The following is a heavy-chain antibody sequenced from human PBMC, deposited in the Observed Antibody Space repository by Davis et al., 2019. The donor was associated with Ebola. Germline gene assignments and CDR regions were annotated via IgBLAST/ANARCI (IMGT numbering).Heavy chain of an antibody. CDR2: ISAYNGNT. CDR1: GYTFTGYY. V-gene: IGHV1-18*04. J-gene: IGHJ6*02. CDR3: ARDKRISPSRYYYGMDV. D-gene: IGHD2/OR15-2a*01. Sequence: ASVKVSCKASGYTFTGYYMHWVRQAPGQGLEWMGWISAYNGNTNYAQKLQGRVTMTTDTSTSTAYMELRSLRSDDTAVYYCARDKRISPSRYYYGMDVWGQGTTVTVSS.